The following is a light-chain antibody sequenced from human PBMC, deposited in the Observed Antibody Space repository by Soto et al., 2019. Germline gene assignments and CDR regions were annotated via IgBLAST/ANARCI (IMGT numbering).Light chain of an antibody. Sequence: DIVMTQSPDSLAVSLGERATINCKSSQSVLYSSNNKNYVAWYQQKPGQPPTLLIYWASTLEDGVPDRFSGSGSGTEFTLTISSLQAEDVAVYYCQQYYSSPTWTFGQGTKVEIK. J-gene: IGKJ1*01. CDR2: WAS. CDR3: QQYYSSPTWT. CDR1: QSVLYSSNNKNY. V-gene: IGKV4-1*01.